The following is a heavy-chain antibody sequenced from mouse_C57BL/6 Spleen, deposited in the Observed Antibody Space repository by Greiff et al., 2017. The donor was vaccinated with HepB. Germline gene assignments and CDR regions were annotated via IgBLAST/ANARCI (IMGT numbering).Heavy chain of an antibody. J-gene: IGHJ1*03. Sequence: EVKLMESGGGLVKPGGSLKLSCAASGFTFSDYGMHWVRQAPEKGLEWVAYISSGSSTIYYADTVKGRFTISRDNAKNTLFLQMTSLRSEDTAMYYCARRGITTVVASYWYFYVWGTGTTVTVSS. CDR3: ARRGITTVVASYWYFYV. V-gene: IGHV5-17*01. CDR1: GFTFSDYG. D-gene: IGHD1-1*01. CDR2: ISSGSSTI.